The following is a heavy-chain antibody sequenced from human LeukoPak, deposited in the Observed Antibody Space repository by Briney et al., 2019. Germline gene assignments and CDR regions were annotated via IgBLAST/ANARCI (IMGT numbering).Heavy chain of an antibody. Sequence: GGSLRLSCAASGVTFTTYWMTWVRQAPGKGLEWVSYIRNSGNTISYADSVKGRFTISRDNAKNSLYLQMNSMRAEDTAVYYCARHRGGEWLRLRQLPNNWFDPWGQGTLVTVSS. CDR3: ARHRGGEWLRLRQLPNNWFDP. CDR2: IRNSGNTI. V-gene: IGHV3-48*04. D-gene: IGHD5-12*01. CDR1: GVTFTTYW. J-gene: IGHJ5*02.